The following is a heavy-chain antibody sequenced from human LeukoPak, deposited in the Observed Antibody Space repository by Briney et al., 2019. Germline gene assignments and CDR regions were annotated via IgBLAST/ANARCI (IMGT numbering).Heavy chain of an antibody. CDR3: AKGAYDYIEIAYFDY. V-gene: IGHV3-23*01. Sequence: GGSLRLSCAASGFTFNNYAMNWVRQTPGKGLQWVSAVSGDGQRTFYADSVKGRFTISRDKSKNTLYLQMNSLRAEDTAVYYCAKGAYDYIEIAYFDYWGQGSLVTVSS. CDR1: GFTFNNYA. J-gene: IGHJ4*02. CDR2: VSGDGQRT. D-gene: IGHD5-12*01.